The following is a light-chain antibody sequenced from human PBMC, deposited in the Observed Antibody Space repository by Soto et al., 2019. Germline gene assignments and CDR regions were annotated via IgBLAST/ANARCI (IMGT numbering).Light chain of an antibody. CDR2: DVS. CDR1: SSDIGGYNY. Sequence: QSALTQPASVSGSPGQSITISCTGTSSDIGGYNYVSWYQQHPGKAPKLMIYDVSNRPSGVSNRFSGSKSGNTASLTISGLQGEDEADYYCSSYTRSSTLYVVFGGGTKVTVL. CDR3: SSYTRSSTLYVV. V-gene: IGLV2-14*01. J-gene: IGLJ2*01.